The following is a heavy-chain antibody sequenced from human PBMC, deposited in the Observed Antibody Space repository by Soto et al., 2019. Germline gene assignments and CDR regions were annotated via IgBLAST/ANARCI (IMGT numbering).Heavy chain of an antibody. CDR3: ALRSMAVVPEY. J-gene: IGHJ4*02. CDR2: LYYGRSA. CDR1: GDSISSYY. V-gene: IGHV4-59*01. D-gene: IGHD3-22*01. Sequence: QVQLQESGPGLVKPSETLSLTCAVSGDSISSYYCMWIRQPPGKGLESIGYLYYGRSANYNPSLKSRVTLSVDTSTNQCPLTLSSMTTADTAVYYCALRSMAVVPEYWCQGTLVTVSS.